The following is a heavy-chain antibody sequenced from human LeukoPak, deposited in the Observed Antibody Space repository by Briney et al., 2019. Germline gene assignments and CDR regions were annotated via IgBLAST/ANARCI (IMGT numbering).Heavy chain of an antibody. Sequence: SETLSLTCTLSGGSISSSSYYWGWIRQPPGKGLEWIGSIYYSGSTNYNPSLQSRVSISLHTSRNQFSLRLSSVTAADTAVYYCARDRVTYSSSSLGYWGQGTLVTVSS. CDR2: IYYSGST. CDR1: GGSISSSSYY. D-gene: IGHD6-6*01. CDR3: ARDRVTYSSSSLGY. V-gene: IGHV4-39*02. J-gene: IGHJ4*02.